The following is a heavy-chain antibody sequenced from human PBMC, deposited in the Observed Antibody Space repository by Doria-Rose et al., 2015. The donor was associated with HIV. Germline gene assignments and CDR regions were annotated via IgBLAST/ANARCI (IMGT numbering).Heavy chain of an antibody. Sequence: VAEVKKPGSSVKVSCQASGGTFRRYPISWVRQAPRQGLEWMGRIIPILGIRNYAQKFQGRVTITADESTSTAYIELSNLRSEDTAVYYCATTWSGYYLDYWGQGTLVTVSS. D-gene: IGHD3-3*01. V-gene: IGHV1-69*02. CDR2: IIPILGIR. J-gene: IGHJ4*02. CDR1: GGTFRRYP. CDR3: ATTWSGYYLDY.